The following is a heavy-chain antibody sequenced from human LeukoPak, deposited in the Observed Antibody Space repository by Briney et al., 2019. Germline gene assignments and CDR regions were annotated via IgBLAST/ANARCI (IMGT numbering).Heavy chain of an antibody. J-gene: IGHJ4*02. CDR3: ARRFRGNSGYYFDY. CDR2: IYPGDSDT. CDR1: GYSFTIYW. D-gene: IGHD3-22*01. V-gene: IGHV5-51*01. Sequence: GESLKISCEVSGYSFTIYWLGWVRQMPGKGLECLGIIYPGDSDTRYSPSFQGQVTISADKSISTAYLQWSSLKASDTAIYYCARRFRGNSGYYFDYWGQGTLVTVSS.